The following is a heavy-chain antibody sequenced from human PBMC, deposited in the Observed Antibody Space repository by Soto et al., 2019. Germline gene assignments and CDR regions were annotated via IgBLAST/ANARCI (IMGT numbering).Heavy chain of an antibody. D-gene: IGHD3-22*01. J-gene: IGHJ4*02. Sequence: QVQLVESGGGVVQPGRSLRLSCAASGFTFSSYGMHWVRQAPGKGLEWVAVISYDGSNKYYADSVKGRFTISRDNSKNTLYLQMNSLRAEDTAVYYCAKDGKVVITYSDYWGQGTLVTVSS. CDR3: AKDGKVVITYSDY. CDR1: GFTFSSYG. V-gene: IGHV3-30*18. CDR2: ISYDGSNK.